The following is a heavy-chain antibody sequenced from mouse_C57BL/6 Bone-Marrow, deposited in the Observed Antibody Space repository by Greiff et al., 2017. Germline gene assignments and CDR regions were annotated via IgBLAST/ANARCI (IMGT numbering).Heavy chain of an antibody. CDR2: ILPSIGRT. CDR3: ARGGLYSYLDFHV. D-gene: IGHD2-12*01. CDR1: DSEVFPIAY. V-gene: IGHV15-2*01. J-gene: IGHJ1*03. Sequence: VQLQQPGSELRSPGSSVKLSWKDFDSEVFPIAYMSWVRQKPGHGFEWIGGILPSIGRTLYGEKFDDNATLDADTLSNTAYLELNSQASEDSAIDYCARGGLYSYLDFHVWGTGTTVTVSS.